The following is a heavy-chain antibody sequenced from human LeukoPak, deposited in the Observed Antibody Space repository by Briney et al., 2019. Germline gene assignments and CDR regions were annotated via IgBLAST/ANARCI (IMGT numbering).Heavy chain of an antibody. CDR2: ISAYNGNT. D-gene: IGHD6-19*01. CDR1: GYTFTSYG. J-gene: IGHJ4*02. V-gene: IGHV1-18*01. CDR3: ARVVSEGYSSGWLVDY. Sequence: ASVKVSCKASGYTFTSYGISWVRQAPGQGLEWMGWISAYNGNTNYAQKLQGRVTMTTDTSTSTAYMELRSLRSDDTAVYYCARVVSEGYSSGWLVDYWGQGTLVTVSS.